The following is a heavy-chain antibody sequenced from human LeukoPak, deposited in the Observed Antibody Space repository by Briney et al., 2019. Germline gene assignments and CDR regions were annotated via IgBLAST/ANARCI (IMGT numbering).Heavy chain of an antibody. CDR1: GGSISSGSYY. Sequence: SETLSLTCTVSGGSISSGSYYWSWIRQPAGKGLEWIGRIYTSGSTNYNPSLKSRVTISVDTSKNQFSLKLSSVTAADTAVYYCARRWGYYGSGTSDYWGQGTLVTVSS. J-gene: IGHJ4*02. CDR2: IYTSGST. D-gene: IGHD3-10*01. CDR3: ARRWGYYGSGTSDY. V-gene: IGHV4-61*02.